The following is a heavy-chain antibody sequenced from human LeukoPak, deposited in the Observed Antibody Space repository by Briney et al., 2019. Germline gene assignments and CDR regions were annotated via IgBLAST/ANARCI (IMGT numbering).Heavy chain of an antibody. V-gene: IGHV4-59*01. CDR2: IYYSGST. D-gene: IGHD3-22*01. CDR3: ARAGVLMYYYDSSGYPDAFDI. Sequence: SETLSLTCTVSGGSISSYYWSWIRQPPEKGLEWIGYIYYSGSTNYNPSLKSRVTISLDTSKNQFSLKLSSVTAADTAVYYCARAGVLMYYYDSSGYPDAFDIWGQGTMVTVSS. J-gene: IGHJ3*02. CDR1: GGSISSYY.